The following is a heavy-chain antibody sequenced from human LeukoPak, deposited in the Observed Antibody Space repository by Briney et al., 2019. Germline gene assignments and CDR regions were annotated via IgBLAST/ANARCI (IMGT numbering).Heavy chain of an antibody. CDR1: GGSISSYY. CDR2: IYYSGST. V-gene: IGHV4-59*01. CDR3: ARGVGIAGAGTIFGRAYFDY. J-gene: IGHJ4*02. Sequence: PSETLSLTCTVSGGSISSYYWSWIRQPPGKGLEWIGYIYYSGSTNYNPSLKSRVTISVDTSKNQFSLKLSSVTAADTAVYYCARGVGIAGAGTIFGRAYFDYWGQGTLVTVSS. D-gene: IGHD6-19*01.